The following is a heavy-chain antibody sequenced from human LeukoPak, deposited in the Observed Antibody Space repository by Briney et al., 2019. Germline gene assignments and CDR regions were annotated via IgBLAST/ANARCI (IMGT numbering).Heavy chain of an antibody. CDR3: ARDRDSGSYGGAFDI. J-gene: IGHJ3*02. D-gene: IGHD1-26*01. CDR2: IIPIFGTA. V-gene: IGHV1-69*05. Sequence: GASVKVSCKASGGTFSSYAISWVRQAPGHGLEWMGGIIPIFGTANYAQKFQGRVTITTDESTSTAYMELSSLRSEDTAVYYCARDRDSGSYGGAFDIWGQGTMVTVSS. CDR1: GGTFSSYA.